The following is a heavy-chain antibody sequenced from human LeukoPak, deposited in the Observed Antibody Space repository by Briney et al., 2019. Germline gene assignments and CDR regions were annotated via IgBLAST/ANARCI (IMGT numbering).Heavy chain of an antibody. V-gene: IGHV4-39*07. CDR1: GGSISSSSYY. CDR3: ARLDYYGSGSYYDGGYYCYYMDV. CDR2: IYYSGST. J-gene: IGHJ6*03. D-gene: IGHD3-10*01. Sequence: KPSETLSLTCTVSGGSISSSSYYWGWIRQPPGKGLEWIGSIYYSGSTYYNPSLKSRVTISVDTSKNQFSLRLSSVTAADTAVYFCARLDYYGSGSYYDGGYYCYYMDVWGNGTTVTVSS.